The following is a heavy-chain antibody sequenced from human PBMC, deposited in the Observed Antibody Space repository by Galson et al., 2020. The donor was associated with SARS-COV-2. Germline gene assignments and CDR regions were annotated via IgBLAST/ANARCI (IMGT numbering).Heavy chain of an antibody. CDR1: GFTFSSYS. V-gene: IGHV3-21*01. CDR3: ARGVWELRAFDS. D-gene: IGHD1-26*01. CDR2: ISSSSSYI. Sequence: TGGSLRLSCAASGFTFSSYSMNWVRQAPGKGLEWVSSISSSSSYIYYADSVKGRFTISRDNAKNSLYLQMNSLRAEDTAVYYCARGVWELRAFDSWVQVTMVIVSS. J-gene: IGHJ3*02.